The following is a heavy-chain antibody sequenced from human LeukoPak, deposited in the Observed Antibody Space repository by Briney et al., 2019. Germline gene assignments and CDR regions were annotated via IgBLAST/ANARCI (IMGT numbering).Heavy chain of an antibody. CDR3: AKDGGVDSSGYYPFDY. Sequence: GGSLRLSCAASGFTFDDYTMHWVRQAPGKGLEWVSLISWDGGSTYYADSVKGRFTISRDNSKNSLYLQMNSLRTEDTALYYCAKDGGVDSSGYYPFDYWGQGTLVTVSS. CDR1: GFTFDDYT. J-gene: IGHJ4*02. CDR2: ISWDGGST. D-gene: IGHD3-22*01. V-gene: IGHV3-43*01.